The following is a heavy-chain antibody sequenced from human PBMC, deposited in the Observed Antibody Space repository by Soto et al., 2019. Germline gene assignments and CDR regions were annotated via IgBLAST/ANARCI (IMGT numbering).Heavy chain of an antibody. V-gene: IGHV1-69*12. CDR1: GGTFSSYA. CDR3: VSVVAIPGYPDN. CDR2: IVPIVDTS. Sequence: QVQLVQSGAEVRQPASSVKVSCKTSGGTFSSYAISWVRQAPGQGLEWMGGIVPIVDTSTYAQKFQGRVTITADESTSTVYMELSSLRSDDTAVYYCVSVVAIPGYPDNWGQRILVTVSS. J-gene: IGHJ4*02. D-gene: IGHD5-12*01.